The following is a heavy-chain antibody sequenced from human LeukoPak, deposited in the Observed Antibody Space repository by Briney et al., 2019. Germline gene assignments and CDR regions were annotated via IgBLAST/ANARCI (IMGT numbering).Heavy chain of an antibody. CDR3: ARGTPIYYYDSSGYPDAFDI. D-gene: IGHD3-22*01. CDR2: INPSGGST. J-gene: IGHJ3*02. V-gene: IGHV1-46*01. CDR1: GYTFINHY. Sequence: ASVKVSCKASGYTFINHYIRWVRQAPGQGLEWMGIINPSGGSTTYPQKFQGRVTMTRNTSISTAYMELSSLRSEDTAVYYCARGTPIYYYDSSGYPDAFDIWGQGTMVTVSS.